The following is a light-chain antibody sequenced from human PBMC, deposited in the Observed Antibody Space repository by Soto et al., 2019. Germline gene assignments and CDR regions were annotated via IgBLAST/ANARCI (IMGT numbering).Light chain of an antibody. Sequence: DIQMTQSPSTVSAYVGDSVTITCRASQSITTWLAWYQQKPGKAPKLMIYAASGLPSGVPSRFSGSGSGTDCTLTISSLQPEDVATYYCQQANSFPLTLGGGTKVDIK. CDR1: QSITTW. CDR3: QQANSFPLT. V-gene: IGKV1-12*01. CDR2: AAS. J-gene: IGKJ4*01.